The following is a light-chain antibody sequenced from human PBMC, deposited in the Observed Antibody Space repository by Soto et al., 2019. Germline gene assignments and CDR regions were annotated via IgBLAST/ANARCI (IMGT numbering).Light chain of an antibody. CDR3: QQFNDWPEFT. J-gene: IGKJ3*01. CDR1: QSVSRN. CDR2: GTS. V-gene: IGKV3D-15*01. Sequence: EIVMTQSPATLSVSPGESATLSCRASQSVSRNFAWYQQKPGQTPRLLIYGTSTRTSGTPPRFTGSGSGTEFTLTISSLQSEDFAVYYCQQFNDWPEFTFGPGTKVEIK.